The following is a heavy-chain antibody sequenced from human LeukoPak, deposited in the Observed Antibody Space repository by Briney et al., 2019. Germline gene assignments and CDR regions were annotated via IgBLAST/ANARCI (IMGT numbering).Heavy chain of an antibody. V-gene: IGHV3-30*18. J-gene: IGHJ6*02. Sequence: GGSLRLSCAASGFTFNSYGMHWVRQAPGKGLEWVAVISYDGSNKYYADSVRGRFTISRDNSKNTLYLQMNSLKDEGTAVYYCAKAHDFWSGIGYGMDVWGQGTTVTVSS. CDR1: GFTFNSYG. CDR2: ISYDGSNK. CDR3: AKAHDFWSGIGYGMDV. D-gene: IGHD3-3*01.